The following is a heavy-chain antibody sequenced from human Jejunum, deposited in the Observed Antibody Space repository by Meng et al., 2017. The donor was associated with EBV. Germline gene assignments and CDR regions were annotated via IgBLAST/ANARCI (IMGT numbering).Heavy chain of an antibody. D-gene: IGHD3-16*01. V-gene: IGHV4-4*02. Sequence: QVHVAEVGPGLVKHSVTLSLTCGFSGHSIISTDTWWSWVRQPPGKGLEWIGEIFHAGNTNYNPSLKSQVTMSVDTSKNQFSLNLSSVTAADSAVYYCARGSHYTWDVWGQGTLVTVSS. CDR2: IFHAGNT. CDR1: GHSIISTDTW. CDR3: ARGSHYTWDV. J-gene: IGHJ4*02.